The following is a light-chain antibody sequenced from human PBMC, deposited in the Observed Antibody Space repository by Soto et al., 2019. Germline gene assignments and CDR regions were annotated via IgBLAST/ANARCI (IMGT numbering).Light chain of an antibody. CDR3: QYLNSFPLS. CDR1: QGISSY. CDR2: LAS. J-gene: IGKJ4*01. V-gene: IGKV1-9*01. Sequence: DLQLTQSPASLYASVGDRVTITCRASQGISSYLAWYQQKPGKAPKLLIYLASTLQSGVPSRFSGSGSGTDFSLTSSSLQPEDVATYYCQYLNSFPLSFGGGTKVEIK.